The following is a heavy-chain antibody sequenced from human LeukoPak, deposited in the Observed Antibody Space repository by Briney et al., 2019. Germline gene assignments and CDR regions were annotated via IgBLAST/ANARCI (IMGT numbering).Heavy chain of an antibody. V-gene: IGHV4-59*12. CDR3: ARIRSEYYYYNMDV. J-gene: IGHJ6*02. CDR1: GGSISSYY. D-gene: IGHD3-3*01. Sequence: SETLSLTCTVSGGSISSYYWSWIRQSPGKGLEWIGYVYYSGSTNYNPSLKSRVTISLDTSKIQFSLRLSSVTAADTAMYYCARIRSEYYYYNMDVWGQGTTVIVSS. CDR2: VYYSGST.